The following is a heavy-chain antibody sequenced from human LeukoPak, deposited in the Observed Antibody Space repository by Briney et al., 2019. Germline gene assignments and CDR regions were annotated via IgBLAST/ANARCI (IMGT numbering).Heavy chain of an antibody. Sequence: GGSLRLSCAASGFTFSSYGMHWVRQAPGKGLEWVAFIRYDGSNKYYADSVKGRFTITRDNSKNTLYLQMNSLRAEDTAVYYCAKSTTVTQRGYFDYWGQGTLVTVSS. CDR3: AKSTTVTQRGYFDY. D-gene: IGHD4-17*01. CDR1: GFTFSSYG. V-gene: IGHV3-30*02. CDR2: IRYDGSNK. J-gene: IGHJ4*02.